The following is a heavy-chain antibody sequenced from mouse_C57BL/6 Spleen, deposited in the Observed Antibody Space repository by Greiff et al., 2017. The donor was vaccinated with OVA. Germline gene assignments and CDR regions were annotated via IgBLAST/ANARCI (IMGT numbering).Heavy chain of an antibody. CDR2: IDPSDSET. CDR1: GYTFTSYW. V-gene: IGHV1-52*01. J-gene: IGHJ4*01. Sequence: VQLQQPGAELVRPGSSVKLSCKASGYTFTSYWMHWVKQRPIQGLEWIGNIDPSDSETHYNQKFKDKATLTVDKSSSTAYMQLSSLTSEDSAVYYCARWGDYYGYDRAMDYWGQGTSVTVSS. D-gene: IGHD2-2*01. CDR3: ARWGDYYGYDRAMDY.